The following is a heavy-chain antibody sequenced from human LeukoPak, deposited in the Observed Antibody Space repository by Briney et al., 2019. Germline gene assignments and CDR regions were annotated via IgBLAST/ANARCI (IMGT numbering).Heavy chain of an antibody. D-gene: IGHD3-9*01. V-gene: IGHV4-39*07. CDR3: ARFTPGDYDILTGYYMGYYFDY. Sequence: SETLSLTCTVSGGSISSSSYYWGWIRQPPGTGLEWIGSIYYSGSTYYNPSLKSRVTISVDTSKNQFSLKLSSVTAADTAVYYCARFTPGDYDILTGYYMGYYFDYWGQGTLVTVSS. CDR2: IYYSGST. J-gene: IGHJ4*02. CDR1: GGSISSSSYY.